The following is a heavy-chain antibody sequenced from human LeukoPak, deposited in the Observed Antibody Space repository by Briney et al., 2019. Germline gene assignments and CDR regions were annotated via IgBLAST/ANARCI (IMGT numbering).Heavy chain of an antibody. CDR2: INHSGST. J-gene: IGHJ4*02. CDR3: AREAKRGSSYIAARSLHYFDY. D-gene: IGHD6-6*01. V-gene: IGHV4-34*01. Sequence: SETLSLSCAVYGGSFSGYYWSWIRQPPGKGLEWIGEINHSGSTNYNPSLKSRVTISVDTSKNQFSLKLSSVTAADTAVYYCAREAKRGSSYIAARSLHYFDYWGQGTLVTVSS. CDR1: GGSFSGYY.